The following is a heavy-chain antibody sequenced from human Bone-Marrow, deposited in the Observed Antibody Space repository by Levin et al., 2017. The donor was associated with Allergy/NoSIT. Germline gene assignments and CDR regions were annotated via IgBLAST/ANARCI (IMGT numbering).Heavy chain of an antibody. Sequence: GGSLQPPGRGLEWIGCIHYSGSTKYNPSLKSRVTISVDTSKNQASLKLRSVTAADTAIYYCARDRVIPATGGNYYYYGMDVWGQGTTVTVSS. V-gene: IGHV4-59*01. CDR3: ARDRVIPATGGNYYYYGMDV. D-gene: IGHD2-2*01. J-gene: IGHJ6*02. CDR2: IHYSGST.